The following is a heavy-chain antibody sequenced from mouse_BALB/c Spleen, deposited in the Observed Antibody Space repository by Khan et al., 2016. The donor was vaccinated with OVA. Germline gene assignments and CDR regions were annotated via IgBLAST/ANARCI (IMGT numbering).Heavy chain of an antibody. CDR1: GDSITSGY. CDR3: ARYDYDYDGAFAY. CDR2: ISYSGST. J-gene: IGHJ3*01. D-gene: IGHD2-4*01. V-gene: IGHV3-8*02. Sequence: EVQLVESGPSLVKPSQTLSLTCSVTGDSITSGYWNWIRKFPGNKLEYMGYISYSGSTYYNPSLKSRISITRDTSKNQYYLQLNSVTTEDTATYSGARYDYDYDGAFAYWGQGTLVTVSA.